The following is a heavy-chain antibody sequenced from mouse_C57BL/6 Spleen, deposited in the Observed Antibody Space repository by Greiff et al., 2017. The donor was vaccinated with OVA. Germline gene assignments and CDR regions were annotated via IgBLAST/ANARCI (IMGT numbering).Heavy chain of an antibody. Sequence: VKLQQSGAELVRPGASVTLSCKASGYTFTDYEMHWVKQTPVHGLEWIGAIDPETGGTAYNQKFKGKAILTADKSSSTAYMELRSLTSEDSAVYYCTLGGDYYAMDYWGQGTSVTVSS. CDR1: GYTFTDYE. J-gene: IGHJ4*01. CDR2: IDPETGGT. CDR3: TLGGDYYAMDY. V-gene: IGHV1-15*01.